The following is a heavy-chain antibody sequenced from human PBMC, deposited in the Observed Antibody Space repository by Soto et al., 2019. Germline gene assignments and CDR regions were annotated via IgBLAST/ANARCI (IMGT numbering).Heavy chain of an antibody. CDR3: ARVLDSGYDIDY. V-gene: IGHV4-30-4*01. J-gene: IGHJ4*02. D-gene: IGHD5-12*01. CDR1: GGSISSGDYY. Sequence: SETLSLTCTVSGGSISSGDYYWSWIRQPPGKGLEWIGYIYYSGSTYYNPSLKSRVTISVDTSKNQFSLKLSSVTAADTAVYYCARVLDSGYDIDYWGQGTLVTVSS. CDR2: IYYSGST.